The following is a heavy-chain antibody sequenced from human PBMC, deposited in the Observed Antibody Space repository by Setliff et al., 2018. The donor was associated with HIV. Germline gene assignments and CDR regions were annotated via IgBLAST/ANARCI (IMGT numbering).Heavy chain of an antibody. J-gene: IGHJ4*02. Sequence: SETLSLTCGVDAWSLSGYFWVWVRQSPGRGLEWIGEINYAGVANYNPSLKSRTTISVDTSKNQFSLKLSSVTAADTAVYYCAREYCSAGSCYSGRWGQGMLVTVSS. CDR3: AREYCSAGSCYSGR. CDR1: AWSLSGYF. D-gene: IGHD2-15*01. CDR2: INYAGVA. V-gene: IGHV4-34*01.